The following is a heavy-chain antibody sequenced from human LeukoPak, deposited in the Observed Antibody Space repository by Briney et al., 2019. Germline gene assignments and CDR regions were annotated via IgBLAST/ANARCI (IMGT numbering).Heavy chain of an antibody. CDR2: ISGSGGST. CDR3: ARDGYFDWSFDY. V-gene: IGHV3-23*01. J-gene: IGHJ4*02. D-gene: IGHD3-9*01. CDR1: GFTFSSYA. Sequence: GGSLRLSCAASGFTFSSYAMSWVRQAPGKGLEWVSAISGSGGSTYYADSVKGRFTISRDNSKNTLYLQMNSLRAEDTAVYYCARDGYFDWSFDYWGQGTLVTVSS.